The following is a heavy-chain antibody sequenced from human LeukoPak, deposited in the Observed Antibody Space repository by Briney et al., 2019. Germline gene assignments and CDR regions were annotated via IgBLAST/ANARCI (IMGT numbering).Heavy chain of an antibody. Sequence: SVKVSCKASGGTFSSYAISWVRQAPGQGLEWMGGIIPIFGTANYAQQFQGRVTITADESTSTAYMELSSLRSEDTAVYYCARDKRSSWSQLDYYYYGMDVWGKGTTVTVSP. D-gene: IGHD6-13*01. CDR1: GGTFSSYA. J-gene: IGHJ6*04. V-gene: IGHV1-69*13. CDR3: ARDKRSSWSQLDYYYYGMDV. CDR2: IIPIFGTA.